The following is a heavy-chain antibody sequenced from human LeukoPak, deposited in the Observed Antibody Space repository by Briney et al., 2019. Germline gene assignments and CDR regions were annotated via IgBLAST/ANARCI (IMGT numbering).Heavy chain of an antibody. CDR3: ARSSITMIHESDH. J-gene: IGHJ4*02. Sequence: GASVKVSCKASGYTFTNYHIHWVRQAPGQGLEWMGLISPSGGGMIYAQRFQGRVTMTRDTSTSTVYMDLNSLRSEDTAVYYCARSSITMIHESDHWGQGTLVTVSS. CDR1: GYTFTNYH. V-gene: IGHV1-46*01. D-gene: IGHD3-22*01. CDR2: ISPSGGGM.